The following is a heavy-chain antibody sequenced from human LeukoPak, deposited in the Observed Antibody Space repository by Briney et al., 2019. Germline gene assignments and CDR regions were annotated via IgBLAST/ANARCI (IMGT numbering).Heavy chain of an antibody. Sequence: GGSLRLSCAASGFTFSDYYMSWIRQAPGKGLEWVSYISSSGSTIYYADSVKGRFTISRDNAKNSLYLQMNSLRAEDTAVYYCARDCVVVRTGYFQHWGQGTLVTVSS. CDR1: GFTFSDYY. J-gene: IGHJ1*01. CDR2: ISSSGSTI. V-gene: IGHV3-11*04. CDR3: ARDCVVVRTGYFQH. D-gene: IGHD2-15*01.